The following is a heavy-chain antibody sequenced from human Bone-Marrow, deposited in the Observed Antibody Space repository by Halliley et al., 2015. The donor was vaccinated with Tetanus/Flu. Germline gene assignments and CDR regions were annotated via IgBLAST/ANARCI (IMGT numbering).Heavy chain of an antibody. Sequence: SLRLSCAASGFTFSSYDMHWVRQATGKGLEWVSGIGNEGDTYYPGSVKGRFTISRENAKNSLYLQMNSLRAGDTAVYYCARAAPPPCSGGVCHYYYGMDVWGQGTTVTVSS. CDR3: ARAAPPPCSGGVCHYYYGMDV. CDR2: IGNEGDT. V-gene: IGHV3-13*01. J-gene: IGHJ6*02. D-gene: IGHD2-15*01. CDR1: GFTFSSYD.